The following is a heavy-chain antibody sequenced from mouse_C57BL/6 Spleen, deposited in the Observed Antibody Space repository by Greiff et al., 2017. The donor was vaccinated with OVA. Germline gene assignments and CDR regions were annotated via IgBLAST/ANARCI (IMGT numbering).Heavy chain of an antibody. CDR1: GYTFTSYW. D-gene: IGHD3-2*02. CDR3: ARAGSGYRYFDD. J-gene: IGHJ1*03. V-gene: IGHV1-55*01. CDR2: IYPGSGST. Sequence: QVQLQQPGAELVKPGASVKMSCKASGYTFTSYWITWVKQRPGQGLEWIGDIYPGSGSTNYNEKFKSKATLTVDTSSSTAYMQLSSLTSEDSAVYYCARAGSGYRYFDDWGTGTTVTVSS.